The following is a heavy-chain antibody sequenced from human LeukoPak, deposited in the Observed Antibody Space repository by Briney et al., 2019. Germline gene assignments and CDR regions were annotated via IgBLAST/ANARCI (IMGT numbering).Heavy chain of an antibody. CDR1: GFTFSSYD. CDR3: ASQGSGYDSPIDH. J-gene: IGHJ4*02. V-gene: IGHV3-13*01. CDR2: IDTAGDT. Sequence: GGSLRLSCAASGFTFSSYDMHWVRQATGKGLEWVSAIDTAGDTYYPGSVKGRFTISRDNARNSLYLQMNSLRAEDTAVYYCASQGSGYDSPIDHWGQGTLVTVSS. D-gene: IGHD5-12*01.